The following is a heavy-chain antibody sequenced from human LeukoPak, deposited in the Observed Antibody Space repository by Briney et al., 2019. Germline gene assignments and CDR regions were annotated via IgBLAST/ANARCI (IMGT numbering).Heavy chain of an antibody. V-gene: IGHV3-66*04. CDR3: ATHLRIAVADFDY. D-gene: IGHD6-19*01. Sequence: GGSLRLSCAASGFTVSINYMSWVRQAPGKGLEWVSVIYSGGSTYYADSVKGRFTISRDNSKNTLYLQMNSLRAEDTAVYYCATHLRIAVADFDYWGQGTLVTVSS. J-gene: IGHJ4*02. CDR1: GFTVSINY. CDR2: IYSGGST.